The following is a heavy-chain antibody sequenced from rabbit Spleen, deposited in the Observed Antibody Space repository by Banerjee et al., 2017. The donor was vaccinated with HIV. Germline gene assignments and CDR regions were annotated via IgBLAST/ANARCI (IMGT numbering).Heavy chain of an antibody. D-gene: IGHD1-1*01. J-gene: IGHJ4*01. CDR3: ARGASGSTYPFNL. V-gene: IGHV1S45*01. CDR1: GLDFSGSYW. Sequence: QEQLVESGGGLVQPEGSLTLTCKASGLDFSGSYWICWVRQAPGKGLEWIACIYTSSGSAYYATWAKGRFTISKTSSTTVTLQMTSLTAADTATYFCARGASGSTYPFNLWGQGTLVTVS. CDR2: IYTSSGSA.